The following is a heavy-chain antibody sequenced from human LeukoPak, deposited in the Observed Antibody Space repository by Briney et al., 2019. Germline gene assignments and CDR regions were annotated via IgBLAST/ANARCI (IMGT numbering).Heavy chain of an antibody. CDR1: RGSISSSNW. CDR3: ARESLSVWFVNRDRDAFEI. D-gene: IGHD3-10*01. CDR2: IDHSGST. V-gene: IGHV4-4*01. J-gene: IGHJ3*02. Sequence: PPGTLSLTSALSRGSISSSNWWSGVGQPPGKGRGWIGEIDHSGSTNYNPSLKTRVTTAVDQSKNQYSLKLSSVTAADTAVYWCARESLSVWFVNRDRDAFEIWGQGTMVTVSS.